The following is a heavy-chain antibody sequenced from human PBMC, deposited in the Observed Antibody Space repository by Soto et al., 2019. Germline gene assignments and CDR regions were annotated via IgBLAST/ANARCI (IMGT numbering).Heavy chain of an antibody. J-gene: IGHJ4*02. CDR1: GYTFTSYY. Sequence: VAPVKVSCKASGYTFTSYYMHWVRQAPGQGLEWMGIINPSGGSTSYAQKFQGRVTMTRDTSTSTVYMELSSLRSEDTAVYYCARVNDYVWGSYRPWLDYWGQGTLVTVSS. CDR2: INPSGGST. D-gene: IGHD3-16*02. CDR3: ARVNDYVWGSYRPWLDY. V-gene: IGHV1-46*01.